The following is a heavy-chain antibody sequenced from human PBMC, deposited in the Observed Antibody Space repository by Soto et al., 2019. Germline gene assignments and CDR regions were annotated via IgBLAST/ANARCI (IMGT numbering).Heavy chain of an antibody. Sequence: PGGSLRLSCAASGFSFSSYPMSWVRQAPGKGLEWVAAMSGVGISTHYADSVRGRFTISRDNSKNTLYLQMSSLRAEDTALYYCAKDHLTSGGTFWFDPRGQGTLVTVSS. V-gene: IGHV3-23*01. J-gene: IGHJ5*02. D-gene: IGHD6-13*01. CDR2: MSGVGIST. CDR1: GFSFSSYP. CDR3: AKDHLTSGGTFWFDP.